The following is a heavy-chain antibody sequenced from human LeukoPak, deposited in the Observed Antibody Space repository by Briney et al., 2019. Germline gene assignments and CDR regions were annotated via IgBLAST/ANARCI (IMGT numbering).Heavy chain of an antibody. CDR3: ARRVPPDFSTNYKFAWLDP. CDR2: IHYSGST. D-gene: IGHD4/OR15-4a*01. Sequence: SETLSLTCTVSGGSISSFYWSWIRQPPGKGLEWIGYIHYSGSTIYNPSLKSRVTTSVDTSKNHFSLKLGSVTAADTAVYLCARRVPPDFSTNYKFAWLDPWGQGIQVTVSS. J-gene: IGHJ5*02. CDR1: GGSISSFY. V-gene: IGHV4-59*01.